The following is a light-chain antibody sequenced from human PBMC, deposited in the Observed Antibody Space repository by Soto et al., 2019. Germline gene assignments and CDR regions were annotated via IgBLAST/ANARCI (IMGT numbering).Light chain of an antibody. CDR2: GAS. CDR1: QSIGSH. J-gene: IGKJ4*01. Sequence: IQVTQSPSSLSASVGDRVTITCRASQSIGSHLNWYQQKPGTAPNLLIHGASSLQGGVPSRFSASGSGTDFTLTISTLQPEDFATYYCFPTYSLPVAFGGGTKVEI. CDR3: FPTYSLPVA. V-gene: IGKV1-39*01.